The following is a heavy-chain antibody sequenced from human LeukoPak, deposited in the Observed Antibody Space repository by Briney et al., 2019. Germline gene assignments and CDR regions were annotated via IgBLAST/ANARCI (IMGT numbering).Heavy chain of an antibody. CDR2: ISYDGSRI. Sequence: PGGSLRLSCAASGFSVSNNYMIWVRQAPDKGLEWVTLISYDGSRIYYADSVKGRFTISRDNSKNMLYLQMNSLRAEDTAVYYCVRESGWGLPHAFDFWGQGTMVTVSS. J-gene: IGHJ3*01. D-gene: IGHD3-3*01. CDR1: GFSVSNNY. CDR3: VRESGWGLPHAFDF. V-gene: IGHV3-30-3*01.